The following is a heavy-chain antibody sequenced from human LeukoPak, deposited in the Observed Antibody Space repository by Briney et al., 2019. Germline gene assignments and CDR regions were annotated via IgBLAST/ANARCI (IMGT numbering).Heavy chain of an antibody. D-gene: IGHD6-13*01. CDR1: GYIFTGYY. V-gene: IGHV1-2*02. CDR3: VKVAAGLLGS. J-gene: IGHJ4*02. CDR2: INPDSSDT. Sequence: ASVKVSCKASGYIFTGYYMHWVRQAPGQGLEWMAWINPDSSDTKYAQKFEGRVTVTMDTSISTAYMELSRLRSDDTAVYYCVKVAAGLLGSWGQGTLVTVSS.